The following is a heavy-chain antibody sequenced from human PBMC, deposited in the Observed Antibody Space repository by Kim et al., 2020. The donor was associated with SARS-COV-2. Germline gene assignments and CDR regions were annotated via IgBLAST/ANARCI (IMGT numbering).Heavy chain of an antibody. D-gene: IGHD6-19*01. J-gene: IGHJ4*01. CDR1: GDSISSYY. Sequence: SETLSLTCSVSGDSISSYYWTWIRQPPGKGLEWIGHIYYSGSTNYNPSLKSRVTISLDTSKSQFSLELTSVTAADTAVYYCARDLGYSSGWGGYWGHGAL. V-gene: IGHV4-59*01. CDR2: IYYSGST. CDR3: ARDLGYSSGWGGY.